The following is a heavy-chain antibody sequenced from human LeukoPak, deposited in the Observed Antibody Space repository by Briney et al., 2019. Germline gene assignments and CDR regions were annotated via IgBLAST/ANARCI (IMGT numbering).Heavy chain of an antibody. CDR1: GYTFTGYY. J-gene: IGHJ4*02. D-gene: IGHD6-13*01. V-gene: IGHV1-2*02. Sequence: ASVKVSCKASGYTFTGYYMHWVRQAPGQGLEWMGWINPNSGGTNYAQKFQGRVTMTRDTSISTAYMELSRLRPDDTAVYYCAREAAAGTGFDYWGQGTLVTVSS. CDR3: AREAAAGTGFDY. CDR2: INPNSGGT.